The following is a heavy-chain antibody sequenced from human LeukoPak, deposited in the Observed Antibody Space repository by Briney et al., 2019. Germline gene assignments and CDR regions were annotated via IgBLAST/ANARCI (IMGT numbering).Heavy chain of an antibody. J-gene: IGHJ4*02. D-gene: IGHD3-16*02. CDR3: ASKGDYYDYVWGSYRHPGY. CDR1: GFTFSSYA. V-gene: IGHV3-23*01. CDR2: ISGSGGST. Sequence: PGGSLRLSCAASGFTFSSYAMSWVRQAPGKELEWVSAISGSGGSTYYADSVKGRFTISRDNSKNTLYLQMNSLRAEDTAVYYCASKGDYYDYVWGSYRHPGYWGQGTLVTVSS.